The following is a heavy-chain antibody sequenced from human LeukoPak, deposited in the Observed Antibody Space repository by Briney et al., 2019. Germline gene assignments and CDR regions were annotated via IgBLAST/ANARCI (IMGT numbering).Heavy chain of an antibody. Sequence: SVKLSCKASGGTFSSYAISWVRQAPGQGLEWMGGIIPIFGTANYAQKFQGRVTITADESTSTAYMELSSLRSEDTAVYYCAVTRAPGNYYDSSGPNNWFDPWGQGTLVTVSS. D-gene: IGHD3-22*01. J-gene: IGHJ5*02. CDR3: AVTRAPGNYYDSSGPNNWFDP. V-gene: IGHV1-69*01. CDR1: GGTFSSYA. CDR2: IIPIFGTA.